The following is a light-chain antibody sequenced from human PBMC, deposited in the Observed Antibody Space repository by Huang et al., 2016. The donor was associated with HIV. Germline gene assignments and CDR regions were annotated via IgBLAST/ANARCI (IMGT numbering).Light chain of an antibody. Sequence: DIVMTQSPDSLAVSLAERATINCKSTQSVLASSNNKNYLAWYQQKPGQPPKLLISWASTRESGFPDRFSGSGSGTDFTLTISSLQAEDVTIYYCQQYYNIPWTFGQGTKVEIK. CDR1: QSVLASSNNKNY. V-gene: IGKV4-1*01. CDR3: QQYYNIPWT. CDR2: WAS. J-gene: IGKJ1*01.